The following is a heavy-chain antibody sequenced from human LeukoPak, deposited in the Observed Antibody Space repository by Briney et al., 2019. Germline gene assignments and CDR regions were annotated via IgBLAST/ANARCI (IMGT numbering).Heavy chain of an antibody. Sequence: GGSLRLSCAASGFTFSSYAMTWVRQAPGKGLEWVAVISYDGSNKYYADSVKGRFTISRDNSKNTLYLQMNSLRAEDTAVYYCARDPTVANYYYYYMDVWGKGTTDTVSS. CDR2: ISYDGSNK. J-gene: IGHJ6*03. D-gene: IGHD4-23*01. V-gene: IGHV3-30*04. CDR3: ARDPTVANYYYYYMDV. CDR1: GFTFSSYA.